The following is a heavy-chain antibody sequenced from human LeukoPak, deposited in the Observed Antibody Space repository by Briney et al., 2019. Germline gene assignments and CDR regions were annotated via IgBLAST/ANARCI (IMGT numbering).Heavy chain of an antibody. V-gene: IGHV1-2*02. CDR1: GYTFTGYY. J-gene: IGHJ6*03. D-gene: IGHD5-18*01. CDR2: INPNSGGT. CDR3: ARAEQLWFSYYYYYYMDV. Sequence: ASVRVSCKASGYTFTGYYMHWVRQAPGQGLEWMGWINPNSGGTNYAQKFQGRVTMTRDTSISTAYMELGRLRSDDTAVYYCARAEQLWFSYYYYYYMDVWGKGTTVTVSS.